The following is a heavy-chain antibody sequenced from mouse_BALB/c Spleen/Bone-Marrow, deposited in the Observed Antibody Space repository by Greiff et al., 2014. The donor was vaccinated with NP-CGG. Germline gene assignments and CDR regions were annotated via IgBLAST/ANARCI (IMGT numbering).Heavy chain of an antibody. V-gene: IGHV1S22*01. Sequence: KQSGSELVRPGASVKLSCKASGYTFTSYWMHWVKRRPGQGLEWIGNIYPGSGSTNYDGKFKSKATLTVDTSSSTAYMQLSSLTSEDSAVYYCTRSGYDVAYWGQGTLVTVSA. CDR3: TRSGYDVAY. CDR1: GYTFTSYW. CDR2: IYPGSGST. D-gene: IGHD2-2*01. J-gene: IGHJ3*01.